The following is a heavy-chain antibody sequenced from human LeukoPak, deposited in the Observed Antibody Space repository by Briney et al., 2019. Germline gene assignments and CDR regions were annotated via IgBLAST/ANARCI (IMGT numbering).Heavy chain of an antibody. D-gene: IGHD3-3*01. CDR3: ARDLGQFLEWLSKPSYFDY. CDR1: VFTFDDYG. CDR2: INWNGGST. V-gene: IGHV3-20*04. J-gene: IGHJ4*02. Sequence: GGSLRLSCAASVFTFDDYGMSWVRHAPGKGLEWVSGINWNGGSTGYADSVKGRFTISRDNAKNSLYLQMNSLRAEDTALYYCARDLGQFLEWLSKPSYFDYWGQGTLVTVSS.